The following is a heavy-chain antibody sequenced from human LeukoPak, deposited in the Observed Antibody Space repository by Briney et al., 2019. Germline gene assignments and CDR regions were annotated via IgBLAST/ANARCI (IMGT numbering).Heavy chain of an antibody. D-gene: IGHD3-22*01. Sequence: SETLSLTCAVYGGSFSGYYWTWIRQTPGKGLEWIGEMNPSGSTNYNPSLKSRVTISVDTSKNQFSLELSSVTAADTAVYYCARGRQDVTMIVVVMTAVSYYLDVWGKGTTVTVS. CDR2: MNPSGST. V-gene: IGHV4-34*01. CDR1: GGSFSGYY. J-gene: IGHJ6*03. CDR3: ARGRQDVTMIVVVMTAVSYYLDV.